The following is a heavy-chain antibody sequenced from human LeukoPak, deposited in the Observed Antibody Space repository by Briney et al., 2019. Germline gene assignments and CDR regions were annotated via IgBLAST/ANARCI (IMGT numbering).Heavy chain of an antibody. CDR3: ARRPFGRAYYYGMDV. Sequence: GGSLRLSCAASGFTVSSNYMSWVRQAPGKGLEWVSVIYSGGSTYYADSVKGRFTISRDNSKNTLYLQMNSLRAEDTAVYYCARRPFGRAYYYGMDVWDQGTTVTVSS. J-gene: IGHJ6*02. CDR1: GFTVSSNY. CDR2: IYSGGST. V-gene: IGHV3-53*01. D-gene: IGHD2/OR15-2a*01.